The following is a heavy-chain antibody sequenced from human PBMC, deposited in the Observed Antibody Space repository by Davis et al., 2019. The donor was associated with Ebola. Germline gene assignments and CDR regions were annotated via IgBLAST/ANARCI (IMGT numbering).Heavy chain of an antibody. Sequence: PGGSLRLSCAASGFTFSSYGMHWVRQAPGKGLEWVAVIWYDGSNKYYADSVKGRFTISRDNSKNTLYLQMNSLRAEDTAVYYCAKGLRYFDWAIDYWGQGTLVTVSS. CDR1: GFTFSSYG. V-gene: IGHV3-30*02. J-gene: IGHJ4*02. CDR2: IWYDGSNK. D-gene: IGHD3-9*01. CDR3: AKGLRYFDWAIDY.